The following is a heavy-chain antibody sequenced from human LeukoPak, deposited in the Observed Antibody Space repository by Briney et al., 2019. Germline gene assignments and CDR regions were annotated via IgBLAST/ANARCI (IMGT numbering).Heavy chain of an antibody. V-gene: IGHV3-23*01. CDR3: AKTVVVITFRFDD. J-gene: IGHJ4*02. Sequence: GGSLRLSCAASGFTFNSYVMSWVRQAPGKGLEWVSSINGGGGNTYYADSVKGRFTISGDNSKNMLYLQMNSLRADDTAIYYCAKTVVVITFRFDDWGQGALVTVSS. CDR1: GFTFNSYV. CDR2: INGGGGNT. D-gene: IGHD2-21*01.